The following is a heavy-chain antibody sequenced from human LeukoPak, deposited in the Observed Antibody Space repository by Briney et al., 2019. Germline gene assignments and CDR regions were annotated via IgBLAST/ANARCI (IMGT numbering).Heavy chain of an antibody. CDR2: IWYDGSNK. D-gene: IGHD3-10*01. CDR3: ARNYYGSGSYLVWDY. CDR1: GFTFSSYG. Sequence: GGSLRLSCAASGFTFSSYGMHWVRQAPGKGLEWVAVIWYDGSNKYYADSVKGRFTISRDNSKNTLYLQMNSLRAEDTAVYYCARNYYGSGSYLVWDYWGQGTLVTVSS. J-gene: IGHJ4*02. V-gene: IGHV3-33*01.